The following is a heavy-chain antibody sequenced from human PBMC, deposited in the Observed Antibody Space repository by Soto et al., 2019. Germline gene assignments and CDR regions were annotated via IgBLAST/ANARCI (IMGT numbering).Heavy chain of an antibody. CDR3: ARFNTGSYYEAFDI. CDR2: ISSNGGST. Sequence: XXSLRLYFAASAFTFSSYAMHWVPQAPGKGLEYVSAISSNGGSTYYANSVKGRFTISRDNSKNTLYLQMGSLRAEDTAVYYCARFNTGSYYEAFDIWGQGTMVTVSS. CDR1: AFTFSSYA. J-gene: IGHJ3*02. V-gene: IGHV3-64*01. D-gene: IGHD1-26*01.